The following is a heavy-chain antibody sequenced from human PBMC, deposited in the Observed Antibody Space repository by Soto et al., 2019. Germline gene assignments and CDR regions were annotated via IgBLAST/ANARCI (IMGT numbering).Heavy chain of an antibody. Sequence: QVQLQESGPGLVKPSQTLSLTCTVSGGSISSGGYYWSWIRQHPGKGLESIGYIYYSGSTYYNPSLKSRVTMPVDTSKNRFCLKLSSVTAADTAVYYCARVGVAATRSIDPWGQGTLVTVSS. CDR2: IYYSGST. D-gene: IGHD2-15*01. CDR3: ARVGVAATRSIDP. CDR1: GGSISSGGYY. J-gene: IGHJ5*02. V-gene: IGHV4-31*03.